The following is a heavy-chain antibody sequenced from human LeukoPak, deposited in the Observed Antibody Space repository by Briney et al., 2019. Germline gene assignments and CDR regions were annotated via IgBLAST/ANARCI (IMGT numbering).Heavy chain of an antibody. D-gene: IGHD3-3*01. CDR2: IIPIFGTA. V-gene: IGHV1-69*05. CDR1: GGTFSSYG. J-gene: IGHJ4*02. CDR3: ARAGVWLAYYFDY. Sequence: SVKVSCKASGGTFSSYGISWVRQAPGQGLEWMGGIIPIFGTANYAQKFQGRVTITTDESTSTAYMELSSLRSEDTAVYYCARAGVWLAYYFDYWGRGTLVTVSS.